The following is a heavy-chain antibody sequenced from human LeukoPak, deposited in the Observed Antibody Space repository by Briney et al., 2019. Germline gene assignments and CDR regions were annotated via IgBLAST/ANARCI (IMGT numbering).Heavy chain of an antibody. V-gene: IGHV1-24*01. CDR3: ATVRGTTFGVVITNWFDP. CDR2: FDPEDGET. CDR1: GYTLTELS. Sequence: ALVKVSCKVSGYTLTELSMHWVRQAPGKGLEWMGGFDPEDGETIYAQKFQGRVTMTEDTSTDTAYMELSSLRSEDTAVYYCATVRGTTFGVVITNWFDPWAREPWSPSPQ. J-gene: IGHJ5*02. D-gene: IGHD3-3*01.